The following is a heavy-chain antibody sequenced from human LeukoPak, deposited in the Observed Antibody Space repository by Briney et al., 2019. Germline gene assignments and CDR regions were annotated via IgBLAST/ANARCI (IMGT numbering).Heavy chain of an antibody. D-gene: IGHD3-9*01. CDR3: ARDKDWAFDY. V-gene: IGHV3-48*04. CDR1: AFSFSAYS. CDR2: ITSGSDII. Sequence: GGSLRLSCAASAFSFSAYSMNWVRQAPGKGLEWLSYITSGSDIISYADSVKGRFTISRDNAKNSLYLQMNSLRADDTAVYYCARDKDWAFDYWGQGTLVTVSS. J-gene: IGHJ4*02.